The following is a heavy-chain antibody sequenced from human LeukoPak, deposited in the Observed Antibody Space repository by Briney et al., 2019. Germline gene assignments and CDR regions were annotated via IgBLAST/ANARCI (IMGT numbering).Heavy chain of an antibody. CDR2: INHSGST. Sequence: PSETLSLTCAVYGGSFSGYYWSWIRQPPGKGLEWIGEINHSGSTNYNPSLKSRVTISVDTSKNQFSLKLSSVTAADTAVYYCARSVHGVDQPIYYYYYGMDVWGQGTTVTVSS. CDR3: ARSVHGVDQPIYYYYYGMDV. V-gene: IGHV4-34*01. CDR1: GGSFSGYY. J-gene: IGHJ6*02. D-gene: IGHD3-3*01.